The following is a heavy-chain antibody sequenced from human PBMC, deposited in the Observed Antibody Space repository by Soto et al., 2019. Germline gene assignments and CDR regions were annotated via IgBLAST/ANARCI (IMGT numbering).Heavy chain of an antibody. V-gene: IGHV1-69*01. Sequence: QVQLVQSGAEVKKPGSSVKVSCKASGGTLSSYGIHWVRQAPGEGLEWMGGITPMSGTANYAQKFQGRVAISVVESTRAAYMELSSLTSEDTAMYYCARENYYGSGSYYRDAFDIWGQGTMVTVSS. D-gene: IGHD3-10*01. J-gene: IGHJ3*02. CDR3: ARENYYGSGSYYRDAFDI. CDR1: GGTLSSYG. CDR2: ITPMSGTA.